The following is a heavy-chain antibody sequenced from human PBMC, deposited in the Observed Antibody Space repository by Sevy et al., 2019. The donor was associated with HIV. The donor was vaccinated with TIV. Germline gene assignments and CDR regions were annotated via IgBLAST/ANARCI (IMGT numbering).Heavy chain of an antibody. V-gene: IGHV3-23*01. D-gene: IGHD5-18*01. CDR1: GFTFSSYA. Sequence: GGSLRLSCAPSGFTFSSYAMSWVRQAPGKGLEWVSAISGSGASTYYADSVKGRFTISRDNSKNTLYLQMNSLRAEDTAVYYCAKDRSYVLDYWGQGTLVTVSS. J-gene: IGHJ4*02. CDR2: ISGSGAST. CDR3: AKDRSYVLDY.